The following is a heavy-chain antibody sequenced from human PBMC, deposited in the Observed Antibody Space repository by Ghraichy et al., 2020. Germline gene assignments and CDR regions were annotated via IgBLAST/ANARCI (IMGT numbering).Heavy chain of an antibody. V-gene: IGHV4-39*01. CDR1: GGSISSSSYY. Sequence: SETLSLTCTVSGGSISSSSYYWGWIRQPPGKGLEWIGSIYYSGSTYYNPSLKSRVTISVDTSKNQFSLKLSSVTAADTAVYYCARLAGILEWLFTYYFDYWGQGTLVTVSS. CDR3: ARLAGILEWLFTYYFDY. D-gene: IGHD3-3*01. CDR2: IYYSGST. J-gene: IGHJ4*02.